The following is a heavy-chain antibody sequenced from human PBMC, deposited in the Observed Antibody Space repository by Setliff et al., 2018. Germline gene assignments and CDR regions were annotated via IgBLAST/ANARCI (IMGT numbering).Heavy chain of an antibody. V-gene: IGHV1-69*10. D-gene: IGHD3-10*01. CDR3: ARGRFGGPRTGNWFDP. CDR2: IIPILGIA. J-gene: IGHJ5*02. Sequence: SVKVSCKASGGTFSSYAISWVRQAPGQGLEWMGGIIPILGIANYAQKFQGRVTITADESTSTAYMELSSLRSEDTAVYYCARGRFGGPRTGNWFDPWGQGTLVTVSS. CDR1: GGTFSSYA.